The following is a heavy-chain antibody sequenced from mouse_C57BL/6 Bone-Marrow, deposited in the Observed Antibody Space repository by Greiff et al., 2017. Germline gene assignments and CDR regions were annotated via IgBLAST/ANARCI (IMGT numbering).Heavy chain of an antibody. CDR2: IYPGDGDT. CDR1: GYAFSSSW. D-gene: IGHD1-1*01. V-gene: IGHV1-82*01. CDR3: ARSEAVVVDY. J-gene: IGHJ2*01. Sequence: VQLQESGPELVKPGASVKISCKASGYAFSSSWMNWVKQRPGKGLEWIGRIYPGDGDTNYNGKFKGKATLTADTSSSTAYMQLSSLTSEDSAVYFCARSEAVVVDYWGQGTTPTVSA.